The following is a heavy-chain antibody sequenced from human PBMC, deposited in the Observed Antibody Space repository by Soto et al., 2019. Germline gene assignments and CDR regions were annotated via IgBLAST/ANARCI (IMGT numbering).Heavy chain of an antibody. Sequence: QVQLQESGPGLVKPSQTLSLTCTVSGGSISSGGYYWSWIRQHPGKGLEWIGYIYYSGSTYYNPSLNSRDTISVDTSKNQFSLKLSSVTAAATAVYYCAITYDSSGYPFPSFDYWGQGTLVTVSS. J-gene: IGHJ4*02. CDR2: IYYSGST. D-gene: IGHD3-22*01. CDR3: AITYDSSGYPFPSFDY. V-gene: IGHV4-31*03. CDR1: GGSISSGGYY.